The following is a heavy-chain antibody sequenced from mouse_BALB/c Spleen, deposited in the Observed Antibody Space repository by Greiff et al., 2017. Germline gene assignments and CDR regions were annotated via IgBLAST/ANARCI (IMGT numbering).Heavy chain of an antibody. V-gene: IGHV5-17*02. D-gene: IGHD2-14*01. Sequence: EVQGVESGGGLVQPGGSRKLSCAASGFTFSSFGMHWVRQAPEKGLEWVAYISSGSSTIYYADTVKGRFTISRDNPKNTLFLQMTSLRSEDTAMYYCARKDYRYDGFAYWGQGTLVTVSA. CDR2: ISSGSSTI. J-gene: IGHJ3*01. CDR3: ARKDYRYDGFAY. CDR1: GFTFSSFG.